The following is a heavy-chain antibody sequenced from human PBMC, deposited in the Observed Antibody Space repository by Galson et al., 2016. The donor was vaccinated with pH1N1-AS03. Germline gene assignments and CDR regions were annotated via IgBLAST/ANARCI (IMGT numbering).Heavy chain of an antibody. V-gene: IGHV2-70*12. Sequence: PALVKPTQTLTLTCTFSGFSLNIGGMCMNWIRQPPGKALEWLALIAWDDDKYYSTSLKTRLTITKDTSKNQVVLTMTNVDPVDTATYYCAHNRARAGTLGAGYWGQGTLVTVSS. J-gene: IGHJ4*02. CDR1: GFSLNIGGMC. D-gene: IGHD1-26*01. CDR2: IAWDDDK. CDR3: AHNRARAGTLGAGY.